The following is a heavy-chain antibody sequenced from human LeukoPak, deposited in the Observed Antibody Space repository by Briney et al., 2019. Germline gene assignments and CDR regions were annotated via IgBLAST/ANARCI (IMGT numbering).Heavy chain of an antibody. D-gene: IGHD6-13*01. CDR2: ISGSGTDI. V-gene: IGHV3-11*04. J-gene: IGHJ4*02. CDR1: GFTFSDYY. CDR3: AREGYSSSWYY. Sequence: PGGSLRLSCEASGFTFSDYYMTWMRQAPGKGLEWVSYISGSGTDILYADSVKGRFTMSRDNAKNSLYLQMNSLRAEDTAVYYCAREGYSSSWYYWGQGTLVTVSS.